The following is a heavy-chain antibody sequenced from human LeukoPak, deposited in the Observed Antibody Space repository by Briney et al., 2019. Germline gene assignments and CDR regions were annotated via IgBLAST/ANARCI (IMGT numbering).Heavy chain of an antibody. CDR3: ARDYSGDYGDYVPYYYYRMDV. D-gene: IGHD4-17*01. CDR2: ISAYNCNT. Sequence: SSVKVSCKASGYTFTSYGISWVRQAPGQGLEWMGWISAYNCNTNYAQKLQGRVTRNTDTSTSTAYMELRSLRSDDTAVYYCARDYSGDYGDYVPYYYYRMDVWGQGTTVTVSS. V-gene: IGHV1-18*01. CDR1: GYTFTSYG. J-gene: IGHJ6*02.